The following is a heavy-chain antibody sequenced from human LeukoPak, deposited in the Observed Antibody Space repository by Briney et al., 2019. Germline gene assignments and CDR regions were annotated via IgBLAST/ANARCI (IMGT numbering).Heavy chain of an antibody. Sequence: GESLKISCKGSGYSFTSYWIGWVRQMPGKGLEWMGIIYPGDSDTRYSPSFQGQVTISAGKSISTAYLQWSSLKASDTAMYYCARHDSKSSSGWPPEWYFDLWGRGTLVTVSS. V-gene: IGHV5-51*01. J-gene: IGHJ2*01. D-gene: IGHD6-19*01. CDR2: IYPGDSDT. CDR3: ARHDSKSSSGWPPEWYFDL. CDR1: GYSFTSYW.